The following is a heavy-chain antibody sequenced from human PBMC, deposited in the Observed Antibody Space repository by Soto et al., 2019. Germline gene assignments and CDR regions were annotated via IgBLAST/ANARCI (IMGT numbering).Heavy chain of an antibody. Sequence: QVQLVQSGAEVKKPGASVKVSCKASGYTFTSYGISWVRQAPGQGLEWMGWISAYNGNTNYAQKLQGRVTMTTDTTTSTAYMELRSLRSDDTAVYYCARDHNFYCTNCVCYTDYWGQGTLVTVSS. CDR2: ISAYNGNT. CDR3: ARDHNFYCTNCVCYTDY. V-gene: IGHV1-18*01. D-gene: IGHD2-8*01. CDR1: GYTFTSYG. J-gene: IGHJ4*02.